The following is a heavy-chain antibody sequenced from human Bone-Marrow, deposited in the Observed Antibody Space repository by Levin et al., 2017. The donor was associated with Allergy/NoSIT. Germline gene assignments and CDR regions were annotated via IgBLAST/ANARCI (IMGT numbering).Heavy chain of an antibody. CDR2: IYYSGST. J-gene: IGHJ6*03. V-gene: IGHV4-59*01. CDR1: GGSISTYF. CDR3: ARASPSGGNSYYYYYMDV. Sequence: PGGSLRLSCTVSGGSISTYFWSWIRQPPEKRLEWIGYIYYSGSTKYNHSLKSRVTLLVDTSKNLFSLKLSSVTAADSAVYFCARASPSGGNSYYYYYMDVWGKGTTVTVSS. D-gene: IGHD4-23*01.